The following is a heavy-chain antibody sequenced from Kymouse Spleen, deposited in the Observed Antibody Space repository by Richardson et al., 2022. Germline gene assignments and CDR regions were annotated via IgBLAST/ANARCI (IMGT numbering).Heavy chain of an antibody. Sequence: QLQLQESGPGLVKPSETLSLTCTVSGGSISSSSYYWGWIRQPPGKGLEWIGSIYYSGSTYYNPSLKSRVTISVDTSKNQFSLKLSSVTAADTAVYYCARITGTTDGFDPWGQGTLVTVSS. CDR1: GGSISSSSYY. CDR3: ARITGTTDGFDP. V-gene: IGHV4-39*01. D-gene: IGHD1-7*01. CDR2: IYYSGST. J-gene: IGHJ5*02.